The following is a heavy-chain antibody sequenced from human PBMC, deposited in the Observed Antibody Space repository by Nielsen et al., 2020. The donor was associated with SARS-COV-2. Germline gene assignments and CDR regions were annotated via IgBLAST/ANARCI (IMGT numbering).Heavy chain of an antibody. J-gene: IGHJ3*02. CDR2: NYNSAKT. V-gene: IGHV4-59*08. CDR1: GGSMNFFY. CDR3: ARQRSIITFGGIFGGAFDI. D-gene: IGHD3-16*02. Sequence: SETLSLTCSISGGSMNFFYWSWIRQAPGKGLEWIAYNYNSAKTMYNSSLKSRVTISVDTSKNQFSLNLSSVTAADTALYYCARQRSIITFGGIFGGAFDIWGQGTVVTVSS.